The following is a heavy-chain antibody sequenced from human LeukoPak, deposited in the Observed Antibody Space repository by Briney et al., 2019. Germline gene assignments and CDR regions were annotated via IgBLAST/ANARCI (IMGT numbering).Heavy chain of an antibody. CDR3: AKDRDDYVWGSYRYTAYFDY. J-gene: IGHJ4*02. CDR2: ISGSGGST. Sequence: GGSLRFSCAASGFTFSSYAMSWVRQAPGKGLEWVSAISGSGGSTYYADSVKGRFTISRDNSKNTLYLQMNSLRAEDTAVYYCAKDRDDYVWGSYRYTAYFDYWGQGTLVTVSS. CDR1: GFTFSSYA. D-gene: IGHD3-16*02. V-gene: IGHV3-23*01.